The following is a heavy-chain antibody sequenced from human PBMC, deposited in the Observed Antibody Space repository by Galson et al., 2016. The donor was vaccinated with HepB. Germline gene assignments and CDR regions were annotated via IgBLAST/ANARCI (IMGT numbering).Heavy chain of an antibody. V-gene: IGHV3-23*01. D-gene: IGHD5-12*01. Sequence: SLRLSCAGSGFIFNSHAMSWVRQAPGQGLEWVSAISGSGGSTYYADSLKGRFTISRDSSKNTLYLQMNSLRAEDTAVYYCAKAQGWLRLNFWYYLDYWGQGTLVTVSS. CDR3: AKAQGWLRLNFWYYLDY. J-gene: IGHJ4*02. CDR1: GFIFNSHA. CDR2: ISGSGGST.